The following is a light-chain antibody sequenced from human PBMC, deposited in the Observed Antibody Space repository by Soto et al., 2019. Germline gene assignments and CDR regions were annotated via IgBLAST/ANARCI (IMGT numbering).Light chain of an antibody. CDR1: SSDVGGYNY. J-gene: IGLJ3*02. CDR3: CSYAGSYTWV. Sequence: QSALTQPRSVSGSPGQSVSISCTGTSSDVGGYNYVSWYQRHPGKAPELMIYDVSKRPSGVPDRFSGSKSGNTASLTISGLQAADEADYYCCSYAGSYTWVFGGGTKLTVL. CDR2: DVS. V-gene: IGLV2-11*01.